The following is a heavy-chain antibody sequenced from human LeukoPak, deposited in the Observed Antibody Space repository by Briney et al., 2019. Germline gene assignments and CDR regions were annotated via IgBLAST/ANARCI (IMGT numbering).Heavy chain of an antibody. Sequence: ASVKVSCKTSRYTFTGYYMHWVRQAPGQGLEWMGWINPNSGGINYAQKFQGRVTMTRDTSISTAYMELSRLRSDDTAVYYCARVGLGSCSSTTCYGRAFDIWGQGTMVTVFS. D-gene: IGHD2-2*01. V-gene: IGHV1-2*02. J-gene: IGHJ3*02. CDR2: INPNSGGI. CDR3: ARVGLGSCSSTTCYGRAFDI. CDR1: RYTFTGYY.